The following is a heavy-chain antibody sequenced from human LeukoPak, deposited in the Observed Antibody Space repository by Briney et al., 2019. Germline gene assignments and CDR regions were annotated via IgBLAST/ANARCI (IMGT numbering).Heavy chain of an antibody. CDR1: GYSIRGGYY. CDR3: ARVDSGSYYNYRIFDY. Sequence: PSETLSLTCSVSGYSIRGGYYWGWIRQTTGKGLEWIGSIDHSGSTYYNPSLKSRVTMSEDTSKNQFSLKLATVTAADTAVYYCARVDSGSYYNYRIFDYWGQGTLVTVSS. CDR2: IDHSGST. J-gene: IGHJ4*02. V-gene: IGHV4-38-2*02. D-gene: IGHD3-10*01.